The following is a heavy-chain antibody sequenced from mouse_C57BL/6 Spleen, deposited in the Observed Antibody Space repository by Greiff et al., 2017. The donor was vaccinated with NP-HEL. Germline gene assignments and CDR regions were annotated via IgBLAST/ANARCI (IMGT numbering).Heavy chain of an antibody. Sequence: VQLVESGGGLVKPGGSLKLSCAASGFTFSGYALSWVRQTPEKRLEWVATISNGGGYTYYPDTVKGRFTISRDNAKNHLHLQRSHLKSDDTALYYCARFTTPYFDYWGQGTTLTVSS. D-gene: IGHD1-1*01. CDR2: ISNGGGYT. J-gene: IGHJ2*01. V-gene: IGHV5-4*01. CDR1: GFTFSGYA. CDR3: ARFTTPYFDY.